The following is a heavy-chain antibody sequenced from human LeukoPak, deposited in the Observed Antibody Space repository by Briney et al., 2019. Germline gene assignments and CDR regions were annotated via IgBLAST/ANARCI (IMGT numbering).Heavy chain of an antibody. D-gene: IGHD6-13*01. CDR3: ARRGIAAADIASPPFGY. CDR1: GFTFSSYA. Sequence: QSGGSLRLSCAASGFTFSSYAMHWVRQAPGKGLEWVAVISYDGSNKYYADSVKGRFTISRDNSKNTLYLQMNSLRAEDTAVYYCARRGIAAADIASPPFGYWGQGTLVTVSS. V-gene: IGHV3-30*04. J-gene: IGHJ4*02. CDR2: ISYDGSNK.